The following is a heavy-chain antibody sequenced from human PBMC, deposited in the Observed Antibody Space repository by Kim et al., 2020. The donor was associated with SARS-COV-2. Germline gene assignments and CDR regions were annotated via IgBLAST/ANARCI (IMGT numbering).Heavy chain of an antibody. J-gene: IGHJ1*01. V-gene: IGHV3-9*01. CDR2: ISWNSGSI. D-gene: IGHD3-16*01. Sequence: GGSLRLFCAASGFTFDDYAMHWVRQAPGKGLEWVSGISWNSGSIGYADSVKGRFTISRDNAKNSLYLQMNSLRAEDTALYYCAKDIGVDAEYFQHWGQGTLVTVSS. CDR3: AKDIGVDAEYFQH. CDR1: GFTFDDYA.